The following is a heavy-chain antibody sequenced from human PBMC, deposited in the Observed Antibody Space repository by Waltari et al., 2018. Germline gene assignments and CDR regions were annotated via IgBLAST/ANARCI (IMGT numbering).Heavy chain of an antibody. CDR3: ARGGQIVRPRPLDL. Sequence: EGQLVESGGGLVKPGGSLRLSCAASGFTVTSTDMNWVRQAPGKGLEWVSTIYSSATTFYADSVKGRFTISRDNSKNLLFLQMDDLRVNDTAVYYCARGGQIVRPRPLDLWGPGTLVTVSS. D-gene: IGHD6-6*01. CDR2: IYSSATT. CDR1: GFTVTSTD. J-gene: IGHJ3*01. V-gene: IGHV3-66*01.